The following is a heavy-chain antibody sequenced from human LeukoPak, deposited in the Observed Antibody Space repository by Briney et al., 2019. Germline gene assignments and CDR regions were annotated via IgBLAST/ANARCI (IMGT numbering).Heavy chain of an antibody. CDR1: GGSISSGGYY. J-gene: IGHJ5*02. Sequence: PSETLSLTCTVSGGSISSGGYYWSWIRQPPGKGLEWIGYIYHSGSTYYNPSLKSRVTISVDRSKNQFSLKLSSVTAADTAVYYCARDEFEYSSSHIINLWGQGTLVTVSS. V-gene: IGHV4-30-2*01. D-gene: IGHD6-6*01. CDR3: ARDEFEYSSSHIINL. CDR2: IYHSGST.